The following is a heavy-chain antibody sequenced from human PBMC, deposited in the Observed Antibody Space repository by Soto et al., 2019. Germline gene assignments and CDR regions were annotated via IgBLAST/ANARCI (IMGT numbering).Heavy chain of an antibody. CDR3: AKDGNYGDSTFYYYYYMDV. J-gene: IGHJ6*03. CDR2: ISGSGGST. V-gene: IGHV3-23*01. D-gene: IGHD4-17*01. Sequence: GGSLRLSCAASGFTFSSYAMSWVRQAPGKGLEWVSAISGSGGSTYYADSVKGRFTISRDNSKNTLYLQMNSLRAEDTAVYYCAKDGNYGDSTFYYYYYMDVWGKGTTVTVSS. CDR1: GFTFSSYA.